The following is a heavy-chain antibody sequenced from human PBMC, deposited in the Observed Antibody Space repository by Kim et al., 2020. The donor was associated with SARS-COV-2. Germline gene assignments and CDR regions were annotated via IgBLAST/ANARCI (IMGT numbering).Heavy chain of an antibody. V-gene: IGHV5-51*01. Sequence: SPSFQGQVTISADKSINTAYLQWSSLKASDTAMYYCARRGGSGYYYGMDVWGQGTTVTVSS. CDR3: ARRGGSGYYYGMDV. D-gene: IGHD3-10*01. J-gene: IGHJ6*02.